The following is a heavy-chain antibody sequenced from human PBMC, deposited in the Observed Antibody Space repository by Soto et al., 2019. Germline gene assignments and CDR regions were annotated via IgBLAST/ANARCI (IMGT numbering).Heavy chain of an antibody. J-gene: IGHJ2*01. CDR3: ARGPLYDLESGMYWYFDL. V-gene: IGHV1-69*01. CDR2: IIPIFGTT. Sequence: QVQLVQSGAEVRKSGSSVKVSCKLSGASFDSYTITWVRQAPGQGLEWMGGIIPIFGTTNYAQKFQGRLTISADGFTSEAYMDLSSLTSEDTAVYYCARGPLYDLESGMYWYFDLWGRGTLVTVSS. CDR1: GASFDSYT. D-gene: IGHD1-26*01.